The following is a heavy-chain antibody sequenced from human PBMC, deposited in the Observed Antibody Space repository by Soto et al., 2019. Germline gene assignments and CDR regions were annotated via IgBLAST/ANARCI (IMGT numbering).Heavy chain of an antibody. CDR1: GYTFTSYG. V-gene: IGHV1-18*01. J-gene: IGHJ4*02. CDR3: ARDWDCSGGSCYGVLDY. CDR2: ISAYNGNT. Sequence: QVQLVQSGAEEKKPGASVKVSCKASGYTFTSYGISWVRQAPGQGLEWMGWISAYNGNTNYAQKLQGRVTMTTDTSTSTADMELRSLRSDDTAVYYCARDWDCSGGSCYGVLDYWVQGTLVTVSS. D-gene: IGHD2-15*01.